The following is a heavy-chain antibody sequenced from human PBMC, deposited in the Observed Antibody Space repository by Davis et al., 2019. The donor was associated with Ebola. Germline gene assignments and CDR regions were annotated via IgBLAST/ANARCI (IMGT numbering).Heavy chain of an antibody. D-gene: IGHD4-17*01. J-gene: IGHJ4*02. CDR2: ISRDSNVI. Sequence: PGGSLRLSCAASGFTFSTYTMNWVRQAPGKGLEWVSAISRDSNVIFYVDSVEGRFTVSRDNAKNSLYLQMNGLRADDTAVYYCVRGGSLTTGECDFWGQGALVTVSS. V-gene: IGHV3-21*01. CDR3: VRGGSLTTGECDF. CDR1: GFTFSTYT.